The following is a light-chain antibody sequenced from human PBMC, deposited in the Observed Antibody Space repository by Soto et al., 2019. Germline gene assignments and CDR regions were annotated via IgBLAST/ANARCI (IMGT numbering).Light chain of an antibody. Sequence: EIVMTQSPATLSVSPGERATLSCRASQSVSSNLAWYQQKPGQAPRLLIYGASTRATGIPARFSGSRSGTEFALTISNLQSEDFAVYYCQQYNNWPPWTFGQGTKVEIK. J-gene: IGKJ1*01. V-gene: IGKV3-15*01. CDR2: GAS. CDR1: QSVSSN. CDR3: QQYNNWPPWT.